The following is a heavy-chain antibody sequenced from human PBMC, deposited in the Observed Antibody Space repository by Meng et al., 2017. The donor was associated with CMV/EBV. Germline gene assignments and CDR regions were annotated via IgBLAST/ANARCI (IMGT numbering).Heavy chain of an antibody. J-gene: IGHJ5*02. CDR2: IYTSGST. CDR1: GGSISSYY. Sequence: QLQLQESGPGLVKPSETLSLTCTVSGGSISSYYWSWIRQPAGKGLEWIGRIYTSGSTNYNPSLKSRVTMSVDTSKNQFPLKLSSVTAADTAVYYCARDLMNCSSTSCANWFGPWGQGTLVTVSS. CDR3: ARDLMNCSSTSCANWFGP. V-gene: IGHV4-4*07. D-gene: IGHD2-2*01.